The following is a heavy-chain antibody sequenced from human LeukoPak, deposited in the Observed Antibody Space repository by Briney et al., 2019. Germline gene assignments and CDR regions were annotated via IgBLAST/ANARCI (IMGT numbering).Heavy chain of an antibody. V-gene: IGHV3-23*01. D-gene: IGHD2-21*02. J-gene: IGHJ4*02. CDR3: AKAPTLYCGGDCFADY. CDR1: GFTFSSYA. CDR2: ISGSGGST. Sequence: PGGPLRLSCAASGFTFSSYAMSWVRQAPGKGLEWVSGISGSGGSTYYADSVKGRFTISRDNPKNTLYLQMNSLRAEDTAVYYCAKAPTLYCGGDCFADYWGQGTLVTVSS.